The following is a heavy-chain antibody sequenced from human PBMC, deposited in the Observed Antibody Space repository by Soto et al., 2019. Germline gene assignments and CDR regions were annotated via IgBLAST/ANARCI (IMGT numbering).Heavy chain of an antibody. CDR1: SGSISSSNW. J-gene: IGHJ6*03. CDR2: IYHSGST. V-gene: IGHV4-4*02. Sequence: PSETLSLTCAVSSGSISSSNWWSWVRQPPGKGLGWIGEIYHSGSTNYNPSLKSRVTISVDKSKNQFSLKLSSVTAADTAVYYCARVPRGSSMGYYYYYYMDVWGKGTTVTVSS. CDR3: ARVPRGSSMGYYYYYYMDV. D-gene: IGHD6-6*01.